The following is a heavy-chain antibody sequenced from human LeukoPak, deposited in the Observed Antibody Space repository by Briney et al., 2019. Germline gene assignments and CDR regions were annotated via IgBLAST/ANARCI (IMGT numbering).Heavy chain of an antibody. Sequence: PGGSLRLSCAASGFTFSSYVMSWIRQPPGKGLEWIGYIYYSGSTNYNPSLKSRVTISVDTSKNQFSLKLSSVTAADTAVYYCARTTEAHSWRTRYYDYYMDVWGKGTTVTVSS. CDR2: IYYSGST. V-gene: IGHV4-59*01. J-gene: IGHJ6*03. CDR1: GFTFSSYV. D-gene: IGHD6-13*01. CDR3: ARTTEAHSWRTRYYDYYMDV.